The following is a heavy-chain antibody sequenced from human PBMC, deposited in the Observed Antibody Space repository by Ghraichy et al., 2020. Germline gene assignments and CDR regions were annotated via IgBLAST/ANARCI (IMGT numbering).Heavy chain of an antibody. CDR1: GYTFTSYG. CDR2: ISAYNGNT. J-gene: IGHJ4*02. Sequence: ASVKVSCKASGYTFTSYGISWVRQAPGQGLEWMGWISAYNGNTNYAQKLQGRVTMTTDTSTSTAYMELRSLRSDDTAVYYCARDPGPYYDILTGYERPMHNLDYWGQGTLVTVSS. CDR3: ARDPGPYYDILTGYERPMHNLDY. V-gene: IGHV1-18*01. D-gene: IGHD3-9*01.